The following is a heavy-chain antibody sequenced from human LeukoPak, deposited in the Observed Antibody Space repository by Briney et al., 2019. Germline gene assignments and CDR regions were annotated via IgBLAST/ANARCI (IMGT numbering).Heavy chain of an antibody. D-gene: IGHD3-3*01. J-gene: IGHJ4*02. V-gene: IGHV4-30-2*01. Sequence: SQTLSLTCTVSGGSISSGGYYWSWIRQPPGKGLEWIGYIYHSGSTYYNPSLKSRVTISVDRSKNQFSLKLSSVTAADTAVYYCARDSEGGVIFGVATNYFDYWGQGTLVTVSS. CDR3: ARDSEGGVIFGVATNYFDY. CDR1: GGSISSGGYY. CDR2: IYHSGST.